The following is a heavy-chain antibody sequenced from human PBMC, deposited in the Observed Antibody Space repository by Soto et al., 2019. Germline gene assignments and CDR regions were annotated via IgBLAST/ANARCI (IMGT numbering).Heavy chain of an antibody. J-gene: IGHJ4*02. Sequence: SETRSLTSRVSGGSIGFSYLILLRQTPGKVLEWVGYIHYSGSTNYNPSLKSRVTMSVDSAKNQFSLRLSSVTAADTAVYFCTKYRRTDAEGYSFDYWGQGALVTGSS. CDR1: GGSIGFSY. CDR3: TKYRRTDAEGYSFDY. CDR2: IHYSGST. V-gene: IGHV4-59*01. D-gene: IGHD2-15*01.